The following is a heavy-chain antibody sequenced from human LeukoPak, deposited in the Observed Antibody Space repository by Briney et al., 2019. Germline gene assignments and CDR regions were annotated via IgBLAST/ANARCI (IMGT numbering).Heavy chain of an antibody. CDR2: ISAYNGNT. CDR1: GYTFTSYG. J-gene: IGHJ4*02. V-gene: IGHV1-18*01. Sequence: ASVKVSCKASGYTFTSYGISWVRQAPGQGLEWMGWISAYNGNTNYAQKLQGRVTMTTDTSTSTAYMELRSLRSDDTAVYYCARVYGELTYYYDSSGYPHFDYWGQGTLVTVSS. D-gene: IGHD3-22*01. CDR3: ARVYGELTYYYDSSGYPHFDY.